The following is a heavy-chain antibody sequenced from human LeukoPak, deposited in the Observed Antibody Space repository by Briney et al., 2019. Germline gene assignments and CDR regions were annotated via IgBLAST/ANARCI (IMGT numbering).Heavy chain of an antibody. V-gene: IGHV3-30-3*01. Sequence: GGSLRLSCAAAGLTFSSYAMHWVRQAPGKGLEWVAVISYDGSNKYYADSVKGRFTISRDNSKNTLYLQMNSLRAEDTAVYYCARDGPIAARPRYFDYWGQGTLVTVSS. CDR3: ARDGPIAARPRYFDY. J-gene: IGHJ4*02. D-gene: IGHD6-6*01. CDR1: GLTFSSYA. CDR2: ISYDGSNK.